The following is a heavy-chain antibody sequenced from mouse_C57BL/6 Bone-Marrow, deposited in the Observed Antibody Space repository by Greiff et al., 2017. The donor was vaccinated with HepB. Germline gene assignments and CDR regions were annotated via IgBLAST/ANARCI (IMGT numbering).Heavy chain of an antibody. CDR1: GFTFNDYQ. J-gene: IGHJ3*01. Sequence: EVMLVESGGGLVQPGASLRLSCAASGFTFNDYQMSWVRQAPGKAPEWLALIRNNANGYTTEYTASVKGRFTISRDNSQNILYLQMNTLRAEDSATYYCVKAVSSGSSYTWFAYWGQGTLVTVSA. CDR2: IRNNANGYTT. CDR3: VKAVSSGSSYTWFAY. D-gene: IGHD1-1*01. V-gene: IGHV7-4*01.